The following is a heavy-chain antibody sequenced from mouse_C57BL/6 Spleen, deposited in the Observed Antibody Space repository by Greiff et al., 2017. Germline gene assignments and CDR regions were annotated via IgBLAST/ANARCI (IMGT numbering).Heavy chain of an antibody. CDR2: IHPNSGST. CDR1: GYTFTSYW. D-gene: IGHD3-2*02. CDR3: AKEGDSSGYAGAY. Sequence: VQLQQPGAELVKPGASVKLSCTASGYTFTSYWMHWVKQRPGQGLEWIGMIHPNSGSTNYNAKFKSKATLTVDKSSSTAYMQLSSLTSEDSAVYYCAKEGDSSGYAGAYWGQGTLVTVSA. V-gene: IGHV1-64*01. J-gene: IGHJ3*01.